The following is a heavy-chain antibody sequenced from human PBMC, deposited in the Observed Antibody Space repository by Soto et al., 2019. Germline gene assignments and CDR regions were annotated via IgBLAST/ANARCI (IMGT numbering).Heavy chain of an antibody. V-gene: IGHV4-34*01. J-gene: IGHJ5*02. CDR3: ARGPPVVVADTPFRWFDP. Sequence: LTCAVYGGSFSGYYWSWIRQPPGKGLEWIGEINHSGSTNYNPSLKSRVTISVDTSKNQFSLKLSSVTAADTAVYYCARGPPVVVADTPFRWFDPWGQGTLVTVSS. CDR1: GGSFSGYY. CDR2: INHSGST. D-gene: IGHD2-15*01.